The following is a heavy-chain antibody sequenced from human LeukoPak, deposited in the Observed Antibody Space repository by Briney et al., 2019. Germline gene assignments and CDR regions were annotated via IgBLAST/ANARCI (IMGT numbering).Heavy chain of an antibody. J-gene: IGHJ4*02. CDR2: INPNSGVT. V-gene: IGHV1-2*02. Sequence: ASVKVSFKASGYTFTRYYLHWVRQAPGQRLECMGWINPNSGVTNFAQKFQGRVTPTRDTSISTAYMDLSRLRSDDTAVYYCARGIAAAGTFDYWGQGSLVTVSS. CDR3: ARGIAAAGTFDY. D-gene: IGHD6-13*01. CDR1: GYTFTRYY.